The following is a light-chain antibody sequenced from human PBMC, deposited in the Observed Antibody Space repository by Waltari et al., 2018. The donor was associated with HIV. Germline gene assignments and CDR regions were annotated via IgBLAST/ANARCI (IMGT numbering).Light chain of an antibody. CDR3: HQYNSWPPRYT. Sequence: EIVMTQSPATLSLSPGERAILSCRASQSVASSLAWYQQKPSQAPRLLIYGASTRAAGIPGRFSGSGSGTEFTLTISSLQSEDSAIYFCHQYNSWPPRYTFGQGTKLEI. V-gene: IGKV3-15*01. CDR2: GAS. CDR1: QSVASS. J-gene: IGKJ2*01.